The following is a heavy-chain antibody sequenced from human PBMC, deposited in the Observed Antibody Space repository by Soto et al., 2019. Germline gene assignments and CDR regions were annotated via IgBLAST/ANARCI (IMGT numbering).Heavy chain of an antibody. Sequence: PGGSLRLSCAASGFTFSSYAMSWVRQAPGKGLEWVSAISGSGGSTYYADSVKGRFTISRDNSKNTLYLQMNSLRAEDTAVYYCARGHEATAAAGNNWFDPWGQGTLVTVSS. CDR2: ISGSGGST. CDR1: GFTFSSYA. D-gene: IGHD6-13*01. J-gene: IGHJ5*02. V-gene: IGHV3-23*01. CDR3: ARGHEATAAAGNNWFDP.